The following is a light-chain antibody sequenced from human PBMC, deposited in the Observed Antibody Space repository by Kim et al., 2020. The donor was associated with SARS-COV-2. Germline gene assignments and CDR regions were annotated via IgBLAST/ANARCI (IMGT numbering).Light chain of an antibody. Sequence: SLSQGKRATLSCRASDSIKSNLAWYQQKPGQPPRLVIYDASSRATGVPARFSGSGSGTDFTLTISGLEAEDFAVYYCQQRGTWPTFGPGTKVDIK. V-gene: IGKV3-11*01. CDR3: QQRGTWPT. J-gene: IGKJ1*01. CDR2: DAS. CDR1: DSIKSN.